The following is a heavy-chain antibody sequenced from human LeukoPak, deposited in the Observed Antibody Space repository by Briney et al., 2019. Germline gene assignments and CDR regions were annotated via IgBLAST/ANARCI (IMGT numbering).Heavy chain of an antibody. CDR2: ISGSGGST. CDR3: AKVYYDSSGYYDAFDI. CDR1: GFTFSSYA. J-gene: IGHJ3*02. V-gene: IGHV3-23*01. D-gene: IGHD3-22*01. Sequence: WGSLRLSCAASGFTFSSYAMSWVRQAPGKGLEWVSAISGSGGSTYYADSVKGRFTISRDNSKNTLYLQMNSLRAEDTAVYYCAKVYYDSSGYYDAFDIWGQGTMVTVSS.